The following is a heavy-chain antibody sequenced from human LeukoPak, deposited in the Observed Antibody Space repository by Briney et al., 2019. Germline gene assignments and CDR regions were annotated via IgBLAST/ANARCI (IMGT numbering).Heavy chain of an antibody. Sequence: PGGSLRLSCAASGFTFSSYSMNWVRQAPGKGLEWVSSISSSSSYIYYADSVKGRLTISRDNAKNSLYLQMNSLRAEDTAVYYCARIGDDYYDSSGYYYRYFDYWGQGTLVTVSS. CDR3: ARIGDDYYDSSGYYYRYFDY. CDR1: GFTFSSYS. V-gene: IGHV3-21*01. CDR2: ISSSSSYI. D-gene: IGHD3-22*01. J-gene: IGHJ4*02.